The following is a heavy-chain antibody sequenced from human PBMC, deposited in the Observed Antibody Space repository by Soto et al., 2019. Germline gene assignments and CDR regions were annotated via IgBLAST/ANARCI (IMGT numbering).Heavy chain of an antibody. CDR1: GFTFNDHY. CDR3: TVWIEGACY. D-gene: IGHD3-16*01. J-gene: IGHJ4*02. CDR2: SKNRGQGFTI. V-gene: IGHV3-72*01. Sequence: HLVASGGGLVQPGGSLRLSCAASGFTFNDHYMDWVRQAPGKGLEWVARSKNRGQGFTIEYAASLKGRFTISRDDSANSLYLQMNSLETDYTAVYYCTVWIEGACYWGRGILVTVSS.